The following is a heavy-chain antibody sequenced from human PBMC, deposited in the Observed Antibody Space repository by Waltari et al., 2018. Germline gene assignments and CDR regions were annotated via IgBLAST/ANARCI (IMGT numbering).Heavy chain of an antibody. Sequence: EVQLVESGGGLIQPGGSLRLSCAASGFTVSSNYMSWVRQAPGKGLEVVSGIYSGVSTYYADSVKGRFTISRDNSKNTLYLQMNSLRAEDTAVYYCARPFGIYWYFDLWGRGTLVTVSS. V-gene: IGHV3-53*01. D-gene: IGHD3-10*01. CDR1: GFTVSSNY. CDR3: ARPFGIYWYFDL. CDR2: IYSGVST. J-gene: IGHJ2*01.